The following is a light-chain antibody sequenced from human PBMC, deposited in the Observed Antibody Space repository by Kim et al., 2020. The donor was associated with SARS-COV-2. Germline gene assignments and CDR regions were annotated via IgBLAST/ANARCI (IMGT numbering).Light chain of an antibody. CDR2: QDS. Sequence: SDSPGKTASMTCSGDKVGDKYACWYQQKPGQSPVLVIYQDSKRPSGIPERFSGSNSGNTATLTISGTQAMDEADYYCQAWDSSTYVFGTGTKVTVL. CDR1: KVGDKY. CDR3: QAWDSSTYV. V-gene: IGLV3-1*01. J-gene: IGLJ1*01.